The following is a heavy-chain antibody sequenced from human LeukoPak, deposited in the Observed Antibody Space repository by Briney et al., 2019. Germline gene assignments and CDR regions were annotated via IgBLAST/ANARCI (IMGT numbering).Heavy chain of an antibody. V-gene: IGHV4-59*08. D-gene: IGHD5-18*01. J-gene: IGHJ3*01. Sequence: HSETLTFICTVYGGSISSYYWSWIRQPPGKGLEWIGYIYYSGSTYYNPSLKSRVTISVDSSKNQFSLKMSSVTAADTAVYYCARHPPEFVAMVVCAFDLSGLLTMVTVSS. CDR2: IYYSGST. CDR3: ARHPPEFVAMVVCAFDL. CDR1: GGSISSYY.